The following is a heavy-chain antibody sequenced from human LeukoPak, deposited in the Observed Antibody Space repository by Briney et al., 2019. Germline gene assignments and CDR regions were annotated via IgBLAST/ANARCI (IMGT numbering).Heavy chain of an antibody. V-gene: IGHV3-74*01. J-gene: IGHJ4*02. CDR2: ISHDGFI. Sequence: GGSLRLSCETAGFTFSSYVMHWVRRTPGKGLVWVSRISHDGFISYADSVKGRFTVSRDYAKNTLFLQMNNLRTEDTALYFCATARNFRFEYWGQGSLVIVSA. CDR1: GFTFSSYV. CDR3: ATARNFRFEY. D-gene: IGHD1-7*01.